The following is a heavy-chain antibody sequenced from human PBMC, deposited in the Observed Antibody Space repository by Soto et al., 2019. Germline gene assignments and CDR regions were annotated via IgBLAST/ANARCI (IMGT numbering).Heavy chain of an antibody. CDR3: ARHSTYCSGGSCYSVDFDY. CDR1: GYSFTSYW. J-gene: IGHJ4*02. V-gene: IGHV5-51*01. CDR2: IYPGDSDT. D-gene: IGHD2-15*01. Sequence: PGESLKISCKGSGYSFTSYWIGWVRQMPGKGLEWMGIIYPGDSDTRYSPSFQGQVTISADKSISTAYLQWSSLKAPDTAMYYCARHSTYCSGGSCYSVDFDYWGQGTLVTVSS.